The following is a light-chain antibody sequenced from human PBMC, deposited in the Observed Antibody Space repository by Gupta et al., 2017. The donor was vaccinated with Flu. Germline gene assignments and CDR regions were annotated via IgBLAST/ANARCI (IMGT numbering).Light chain of an antibody. V-gene: IGLV1-47*01. CDR2: END. Sequence: QSVLSQPPSASGPPGQTVTITCSGSNSNIGSNYVYWYQQFPGQAPNLLVYENDLRPSGVPDRFSGSKGDTTATLTISGVQAEDEADYYCQGWDARTDGWVFGGGTKLTVL. CDR1: NSNIGSNY. J-gene: IGLJ3*02. CDR3: QGWDARTDGWV.